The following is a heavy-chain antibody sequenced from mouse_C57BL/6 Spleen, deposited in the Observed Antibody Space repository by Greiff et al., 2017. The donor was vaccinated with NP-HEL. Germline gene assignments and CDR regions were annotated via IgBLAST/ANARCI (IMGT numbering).Heavy chain of an antibody. J-gene: IGHJ3*01. CDR2: IYPGDGDT. CDR1: GYAFSSSW. D-gene: IGHD4-1*01. V-gene: IGHV1-82*01. Sequence: QVQLQQSGPELVKPGASVKISCKASGYAFSSSWMNWVKQRPGKGLEWIGRIYPGDGDTNYNGKFKGKATLTADKSSSTAYMQLSSLTSEDSAVYCCARSGPWDLFAYWGQGTLVTVSA. CDR3: ARSGPWDLFAY.